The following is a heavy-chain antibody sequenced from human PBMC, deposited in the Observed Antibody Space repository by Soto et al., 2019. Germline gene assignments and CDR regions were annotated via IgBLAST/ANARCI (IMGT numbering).Heavy chain of an antibody. D-gene: IGHD3-22*01. CDR2: TYYRSRWYF. CDR1: GYSVSTNTAT. CDR3: VRLIGNSWLDS. Sequence: SQTLSLTCAISGYSVSTNTATWDWIRQSPSRGLEWLGRTYYRSRWYFDYAVSVKSRIAISPDISNNQVSLQLTSVTPDDTAIYYCVRLIGNSWLDSWGQGTLVTVSS. J-gene: IGHJ5*01. V-gene: IGHV6-1*01.